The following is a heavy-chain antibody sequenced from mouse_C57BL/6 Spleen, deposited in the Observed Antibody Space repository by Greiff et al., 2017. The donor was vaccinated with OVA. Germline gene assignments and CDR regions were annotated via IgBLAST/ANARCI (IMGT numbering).Heavy chain of an antibody. J-gene: IGHJ4*01. CDR3: ATRRGAMDY. Sequence: QVQLQQPGAELVMPGASVKLSCKASGYTFTSYWMHWVKQRPGQGLEWIGEIDPSDSYTNYNQKFKGKSTLTVYKSSSTAYMQLSSLTAEDSAVYYCATRRGAMDYWGQGTSVTVSS. CDR2: IDPSDSYT. V-gene: IGHV1-69*01. CDR1: GYTFTSYW.